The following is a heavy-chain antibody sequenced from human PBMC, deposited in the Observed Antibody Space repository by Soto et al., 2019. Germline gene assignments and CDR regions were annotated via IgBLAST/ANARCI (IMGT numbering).Heavy chain of an antibody. V-gene: IGHV3-23*01. Sequence: EVQLLESGGGLVQPGGSLRLSCAASGFTFSAYAMSWVRQAPGKGLEWVSAISGTSPSAYYAASVQGRFSISTDSSRKTLVLLLNTLRAEDRAVDFCAIRIAGVEYWAQGTLVTFSS. J-gene: IGHJ4*02. CDR1: GFTFSAYA. CDR2: ISGTSPSA. D-gene: IGHD2-21*01. CDR3: AIRIAGVEY.